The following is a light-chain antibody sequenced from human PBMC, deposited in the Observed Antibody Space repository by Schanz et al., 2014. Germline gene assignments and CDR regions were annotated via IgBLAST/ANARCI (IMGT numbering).Light chain of an antibody. CDR1: QSLLYYNGNNY. Sequence: MTQSPLSLSVTPGEPASISCRSSQSLLYYNGNNYLDWYQQKPGKAPKLLIYKASSLESGVPSRFSGSGSGTEFTLTISSLQPDDFATYYCQQYNSYHLTFGQGTKVEIK. V-gene: IGKV1-5*03. CDR2: KAS. J-gene: IGKJ1*01. CDR3: QQYNSYHLT.